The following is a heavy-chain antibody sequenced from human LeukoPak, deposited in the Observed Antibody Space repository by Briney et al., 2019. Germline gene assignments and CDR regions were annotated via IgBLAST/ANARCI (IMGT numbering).Heavy chain of an antibody. CDR3: ARGRSGPEAPMVGYFDWLSSAFYFDY. CDR1: GFTVSSNY. V-gene: IGHV3-53*01. CDR2: IYSGGST. J-gene: IGHJ4*02. D-gene: IGHD3-9*01. Sequence: GGSLRLSCAASGFTVSSNYMSWVRQAPGKGLEWVSVIYSGGSTYYADSVKGRFTISRDNAKNSLYLQMNSLRAEDTAVHYCARGRSGPEAPMVGYFDWLSSAFYFDYWGQGTLVTVSS.